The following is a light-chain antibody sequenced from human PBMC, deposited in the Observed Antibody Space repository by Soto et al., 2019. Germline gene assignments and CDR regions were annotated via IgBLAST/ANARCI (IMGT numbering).Light chain of an antibody. CDR2: EVS. CDR3: SSYTSISTPYVV. Sequence: QSALTQPASVSGSPGQSITISCTGTSSDVGGYNYVSWYQQHPGKAPKLMIYEVSNRPSGVSNRFSGSKSGNTASLTISGIQAEEEADYYCSSYTSISTPYVVFGGGTKLTVL. CDR1: SSDVGGYNY. V-gene: IGLV2-14*01. J-gene: IGLJ2*01.